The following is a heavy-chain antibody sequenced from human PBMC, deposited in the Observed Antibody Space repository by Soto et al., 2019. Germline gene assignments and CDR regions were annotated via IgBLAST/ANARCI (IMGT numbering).Heavy chain of an antibody. Sequence: QVQLQESGPGLVKPSETLSLTCTVSGGSISSYYWSWIRQPPGKGLEWIGYIYYSGSTNYNPSLTSRVTISVDTSKNQFSLKLSSVSAADTAVYYCARWYYDYWSGYYGWFDPWGKGTLVTVSS. CDR1: GGSISSYY. CDR2: IYYSGST. CDR3: ARWYYDYWSGYYGWFDP. V-gene: IGHV4-59*01. J-gene: IGHJ5*02. D-gene: IGHD3-3*01.